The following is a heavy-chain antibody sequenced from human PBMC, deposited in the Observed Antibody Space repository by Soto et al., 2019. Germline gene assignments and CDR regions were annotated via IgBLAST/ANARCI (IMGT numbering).Heavy chain of an antibody. CDR2: IDPSDSYT. Sequence: PGESLKISCKGSGYSFTSYWISWVRQMPGKGLEWMGRIDPSDSYTNYSPSFQGHVTISADKSISIAYLQWSSLKASDTAMYYCARHDPGYSSSWGLNYYYYYGMDVWGQGTTVTVSS. CDR1: GYSFTSYW. V-gene: IGHV5-10-1*01. J-gene: IGHJ6*02. D-gene: IGHD6-13*01. CDR3: ARHDPGYSSSWGLNYYYYYGMDV.